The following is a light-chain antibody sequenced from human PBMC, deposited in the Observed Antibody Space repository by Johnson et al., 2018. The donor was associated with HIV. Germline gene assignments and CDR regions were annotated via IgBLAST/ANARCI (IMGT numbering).Light chain of an antibody. CDR3: GTWDSSLGTYV. J-gene: IGLJ1*01. CDR2: ENN. V-gene: IGLV1-51*02. CDR1: SSNIGNNY. Sequence: QSVLSQPPSVSAAPGQKVTISCSGSSSNIGNNYVSWYRQLPGTAPQLLIYENNKRPSGIPDRFSGSKSATSATLGITGLQPGDEADYYCGTWDSSLGTYVFGTGTKVTAL.